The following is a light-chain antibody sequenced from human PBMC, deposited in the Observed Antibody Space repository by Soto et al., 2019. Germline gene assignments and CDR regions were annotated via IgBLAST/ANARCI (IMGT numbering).Light chain of an antibody. Sequence: DIQKTQSPSSLSASVGDRVTITCRASQSITNYLNWYQQKPGKAPKLLIYAASSLQSGVPSRFSGSESGTDFTLSISSLQPEDFATYYCQQSYSTPWTFGQGTKVEIK. CDR2: AAS. V-gene: IGKV1-39*01. J-gene: IGKJ1*01. CDR3: QQSYSTPWT. CDR1: QSITNY.